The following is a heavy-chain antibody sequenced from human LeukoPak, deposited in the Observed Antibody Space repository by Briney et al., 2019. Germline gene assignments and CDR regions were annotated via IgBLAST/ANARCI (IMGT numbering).Heavy chain of an antibody. D-gene: IGHD3-22*01. CDR3: ARGEDYYYDSSGNYPDAFDI. V-gene: IGHV4-34*01. J-gene: IGHJ3*02. CDR2: INHSGST. CDR1: GGSFSGYY. Sequence: PSETLSLTCAVYGGSFSGYYWSWIRQPPGKGLEWIGEINHSGSTNYNPSLKSRVTISVDTSKNQCSLKLSYVTAADTAGYYCARGEDYYYDSSGNYPDAFDIWGQGTMVTVSS.